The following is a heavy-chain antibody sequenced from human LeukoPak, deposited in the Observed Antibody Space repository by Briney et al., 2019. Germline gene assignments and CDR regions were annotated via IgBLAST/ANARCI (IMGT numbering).Heavy chain of an antibody. V-gene: IGHV3-23*01. CDR3: AKGGTYSSSWYSGPHY. D-gene: IGHD6-13*01. J-gene: IGHJ4*02. Sequence: GGSLRLSCAASGFTFSSYAMSWVRQAPGKGLEWVSAISGSGGSTYYADSVKGRFTISRDNSKNTLYLQMNSLRAEDTAVYYCAKGGTYSSSWYSGPHYWGQGTLVTVSS. CDR2: ISGSGGST. CDR1: GFTFSSYA.